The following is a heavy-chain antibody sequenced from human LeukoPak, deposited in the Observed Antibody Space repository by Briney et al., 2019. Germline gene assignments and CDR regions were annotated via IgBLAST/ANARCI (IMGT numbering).Heavy chain of an antibody. V-gene: IGHV3-23*01. CDR2: ISASGVST. J-gene: IGHJ6*02. Sequence: GGSLRLSCAASGFTFSSYAISWVRQAPGKGLEWVSVISASGVSTYYADSVKGRFTIPRDNSKNTLYLRMNSLRAEDTAVYYCARLFGLQYAYGMDVWGQGTTVTVSS. D-gene: IGHD4-11*01. CDR1: GFTFSSYA. CDR3: ARLFGLQYAYGMDV.